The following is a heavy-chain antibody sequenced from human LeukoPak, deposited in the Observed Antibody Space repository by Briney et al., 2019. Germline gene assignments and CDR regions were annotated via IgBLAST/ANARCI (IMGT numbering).Heavy chain of an antibody. Sequence: AGGSLRLSCAASGFTFNTYAMSWVRQAPGKGLEWVSIVGHSGANTYYADSVEGRFTISRDNSKNTLYLQMNSLRAEDTAVYYCAKDFRPPGRQLADKYYMDVWGKGTTVTVSS. V-gene: IGHV3-23*01. D-gene: IGHD2-2*01. J-gene: IGHJ6*03. CDR3: AKDFRPPGRQLADKYYMDV. CDR1: GFTFNTYA. CDR2: VGHSGANT.